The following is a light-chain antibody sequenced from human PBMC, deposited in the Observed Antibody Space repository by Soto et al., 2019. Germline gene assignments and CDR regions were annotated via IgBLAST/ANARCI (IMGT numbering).Light chain of an antibody. Sequence: QSVLTQPPSASGTPGQRVTISCSTSSSNLGDNTVNWYQQVPGTAPKLLIYSYDQRPSGVPDRFSGSKSGTSASLAISGLQSEDEADYYCAAWDARLDGYVFGTGTKPTVL. CDR2: SYD. J-gene: IGLJ1*01. CDR3: AAWDARLDGYV. CDR1: SSNLGDNT. V-gene: IGLV1-44*01.